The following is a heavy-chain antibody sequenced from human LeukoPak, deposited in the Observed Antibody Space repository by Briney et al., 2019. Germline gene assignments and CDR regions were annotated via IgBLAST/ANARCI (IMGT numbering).Heavy chain of an antibody. J-gene: IGHJ5*02. CDR2: NYYSGST. CDR1: GDSISGNNYY. CDR3: ARNISRQTHPLEFLNYFDP. V-gene: IGHV4-39*01. Sequence: KPSGTLSLTCTASGDSISGNNYYWGWLRQPPGLGLEWIGSNYYSGSTYYNPSFKSRFMKSVYTSKNQYSLNLTSVTAADTTVYYSARNISRQTHPLEFLNYFDPWGQGPLVTFSS. D-gene: IGHD1-1*01.